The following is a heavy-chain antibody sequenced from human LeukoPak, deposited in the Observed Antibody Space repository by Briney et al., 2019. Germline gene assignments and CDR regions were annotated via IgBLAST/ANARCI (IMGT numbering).Heavy chain of an antibody. CDR3: ARDLIRGDWTWDI. CDR1: GYTFTNYF. CDR2: IHPSGGTT. V-gene: IGHV1-46*01. D-gene: IGHD2-21*02. Sequence: GASVKVSCKASGYTFTNYFLHWVRQAPGQGLEWMGTIHPSGGTTTYAQKFQGRVTMTRVTSTSTVYMELSSLRSEDTAVYYCARDLIRGDWTWDIWGLGTMVTVSS. J-gene: IGHJ3*02.